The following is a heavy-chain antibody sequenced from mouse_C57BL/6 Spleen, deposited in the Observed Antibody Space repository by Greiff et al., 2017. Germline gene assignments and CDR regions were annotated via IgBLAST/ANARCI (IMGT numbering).Heavy chain of an antibody. V-gene: IGHV1-55*01. J-gene: IGHJ3*01. CDR3: AREDYYGSSYEFAY. Sequence: QVQLQQPGAELVKPGASVKMSCKASGYTFTSYWITWVKQRPGQGLEWIGDIYPGGGGTNYNEKFKSKATLTVDTSSSTAYMQLSSLTSEDSAVYYCAREDYYGSSYEFAYWGQGTLVTVSA. D-gene: IGHD1-1*01. CDR1: GYTFTSYW. CDR2: IYPGGGGT.